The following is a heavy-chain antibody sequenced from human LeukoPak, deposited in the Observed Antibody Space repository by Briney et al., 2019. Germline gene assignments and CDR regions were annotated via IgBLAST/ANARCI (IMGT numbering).Heavy chain of an antibody. Sequence: GASVKVSCKASGYTFTSYDINWVRQATGQGLEWMGWMNPNSGNTGYAQKFQGRVTITRNTSISTAYMELSSLRSEDTAVYYCARINWNYGGFDYWGQGTLVTVSS. CDR3: ARINWNYGGFDY. D-gene: IGHD1-7*01. V-gene: IGHV1-8*03. CDR2: MNPNSGNT. CDR1: GYTFTSYD. J-gene: IGHJ4*02.